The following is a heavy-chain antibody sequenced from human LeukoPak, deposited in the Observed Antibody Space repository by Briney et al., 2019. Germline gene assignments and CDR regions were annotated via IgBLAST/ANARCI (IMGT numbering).Heavy chain of an antibody. CDR2: ISAYNGNT. CDR1: GYTFTSYD. CDR3: AREVHYYDSSGYYY. Sequence: ASVKVSCKASGYTFTSYDINWVRQAPGQGLEWMGWISAYNGNTNYAQKLQGRVTMTTDTSTSTAYMELRSLRSDDTAVYYCAREVHYYDSSGYYYWGQGTLVTVSS. J-gene: IGHJ4*02. V-gene: IGHV1-18*01. D-gene: IGHD3-22*01.